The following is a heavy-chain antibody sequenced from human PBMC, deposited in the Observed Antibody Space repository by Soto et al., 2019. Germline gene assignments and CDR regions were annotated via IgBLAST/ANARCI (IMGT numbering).Heavy chain of an antibody. J-gene: IGHJ6*02. D-gene: IGHD6-19*01. CDR2: ISGSGGST. V-gene: IGHV3-23*01. CDR3: AEVAVADPGYYYYGMDV. Sequence: GGSLRLSCAASGFTFSSYAMSWVRQAPGKGLEWISAISGSGGSTYYADSVKGRFTISRDNSKNTLYLQMNSLRAEDTAVYYCAEVAVADPGYYYYGMDVWGQGTTVTVSS. CDR1: GFTFSSYA.